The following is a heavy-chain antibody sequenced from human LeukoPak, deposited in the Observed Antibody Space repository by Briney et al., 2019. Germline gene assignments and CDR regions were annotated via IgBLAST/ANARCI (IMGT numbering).Heavy chain of an antibody. CDR1: GYTFTSYG. CDR2: IIPIFGTA. V-gene: IGHV1-69*13. CDR3: ARRHVVVPAATPSRNWFDP. D-gene: IGHD2-2*01. J-gene: IGHJ5*02. Sequence: GASVKVSCKASGYTFTSYGISWVRQAPGQGLEWMGGIIPIFGTANYAQKFQGRVTITADESTSTAYMELSSLRSEDTAVYYCARRHVVVPAATPSRNWFDPWGQGTLVTVSS.